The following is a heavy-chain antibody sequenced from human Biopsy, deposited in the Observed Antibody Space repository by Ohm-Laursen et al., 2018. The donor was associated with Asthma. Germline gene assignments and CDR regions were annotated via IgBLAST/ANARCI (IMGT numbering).Heavy chain of an antibody. Sequence: SLRLSCAASEFTVSSNYMHWVRQAPGKGLEWVSSISSSGASTYYADSVKGRFTISRDNSKNTLYLQMSSLRADDTAVYYCAKGGTYTTDRYAYWGQGSLVTVSS. CDR2: ISSSGAST. CDR1: EFTVSSNY. D-gene: IGHD1-26*01. J-gene: IGHJ4*02. V-gene: IGHV3-53*01. CDR3: AKGGTYTTDRYAY.